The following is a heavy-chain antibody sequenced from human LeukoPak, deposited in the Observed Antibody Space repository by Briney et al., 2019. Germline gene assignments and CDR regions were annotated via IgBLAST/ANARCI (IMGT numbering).Heavy chain of an antibody. CDR2: INPNTGVT. V-gene: IGHV1-2*02. J-gene: IGHJ3*02. CDR1: VYTLTDYY. D-gene: IGHD6-19*01. CDR3: ARDLRLAVSGTSGFDI. Sequence: VASVNVSCKSSVYTLTDYYIHWGRQAPGQGLGGMGGINPNTGVTNYAQKFQVRVTMTGDTSISTVYMELSRLRSDDTAVYYCARDLRLAVSGTSGFDIWGQGTVVTVSS.